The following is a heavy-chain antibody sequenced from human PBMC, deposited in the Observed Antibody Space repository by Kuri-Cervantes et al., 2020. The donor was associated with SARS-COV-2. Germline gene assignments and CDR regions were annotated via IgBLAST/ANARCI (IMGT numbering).Heavy chain of an antibody. CDR3: ARSDVVPAAIPCRWFDP. CDR2: ISAYNGNT. J-gene: IGHJ5*02. V-gene: IGHV1-18*01. Sequence: GGSLRLSCKASGYTFTSYGISWVRQAPGQGLEWMGWISAYNGNTNYAQKLQGRVTMTTDTSTSTAYMELRSLRSDDTAVYYCARSDVVPAAIPCRWFDPWGQGTLVTVSS. CDR1: GYTFTSYG. D-gene: IGHD2-2*02.